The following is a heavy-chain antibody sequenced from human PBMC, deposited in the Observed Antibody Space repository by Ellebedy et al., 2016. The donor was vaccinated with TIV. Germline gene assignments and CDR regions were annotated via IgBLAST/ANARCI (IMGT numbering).Heavy chain of an antibody. D-gene: IGHD3-22*01. CDR3: ATSYDSSGYYDDDAFDI. V-gene: IGHV4-59*01. Sequence: MPSETLSPTCSVSGDSISSYYWSWIRQPPGKGLEWIGYIYYSGSTKYNPSLKSRVTMSVDTSKKQFSLNLSSVTAADTAVYYCATSYDSSGYYDDDAFDIWGQGTMVTVSS. CDR1: GDSISSYY. J-gene: IGHJ3*02. CDR2: IYYSGST.